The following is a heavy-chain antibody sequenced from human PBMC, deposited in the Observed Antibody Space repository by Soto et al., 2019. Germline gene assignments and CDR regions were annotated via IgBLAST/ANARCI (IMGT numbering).Heavy chain of an antibody. CDR1: GGTFSIYA. CDR3: ARDRGYYDILTGTTHYYYYGMDV. D-gene: IGHD3-9*01. J-gene: IGHJ6*02. CDR2: IIPIFGTA. Sequence: ASVKVSCKASGGTFSIYAISWVRQAPGQGLEWMGGIIPIFGTANYAQKFQGRVTITADESTSTAYMELSSLRSEDTAVYYCARDRGYYDILTGTTHYYYYGMDVWGQGTTVTVSS. V-gene: IGHV1-69*13.